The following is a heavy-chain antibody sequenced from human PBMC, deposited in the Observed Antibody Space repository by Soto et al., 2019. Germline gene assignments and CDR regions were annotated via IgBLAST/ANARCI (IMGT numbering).Heavy chain of an antibody. V-gene: IGHV4-34*01. D-gene: IGHD6-13*01. J-gene: IGHJ4*02. CDR2: INHSGST. CDR3: AREYKSSPTD. Sequence: SETLSLTCAVYGGSFSDSFWSWIRQPPGKGLEWIGEINHSGSTNYNPSLTSRVIISVDASKNQFSLRLSSVTAADTAIYYCAREYKSSPTDWGQGTLVTVSS. CDR1: GGSFSDSF.